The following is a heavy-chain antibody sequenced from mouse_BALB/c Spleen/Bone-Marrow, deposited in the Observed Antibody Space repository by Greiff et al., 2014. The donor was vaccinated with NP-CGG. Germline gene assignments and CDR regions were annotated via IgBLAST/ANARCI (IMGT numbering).Heavy chain of an antibody. CDR1: GYAFSSYW. Sequence: VQLQQSGAELVRPGSSVKISCKASGYAFSSYWMNWVKQRPGQGLEWIGQIYPGDGDTNYNGNFKDKATLTTDNSSTTAYMQLSRLTSEDSAVYFCARGGRLTGYYFDYWGQGTTLTVSS. CDR2: IYPGDGDT. CDR3: ARGGRLTGYYFDY. V-gene: IGHV1-80*01. D-gene: IGHD4-1*01. J-gene: IGHJ2*01.